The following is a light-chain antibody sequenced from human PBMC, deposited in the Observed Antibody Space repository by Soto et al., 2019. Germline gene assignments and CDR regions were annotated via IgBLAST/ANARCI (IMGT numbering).Light chain of an antibody. V-gene: IGKV3-20*01. J-gene: IGKJ5*01. Sequence: EIVLTQSPGTLSLSPGERATLSCRASQSVSSSYLAWYQQKPGQATRLLIYGASSRATGIPDRFSGSGSGTDFTLTISRLEPEDSAVYYWQQYGSSPVTFGQGTRLEIK. CDR1: QSVSSSY. CDR2: GAS. CDR3: QQYGSSPVT.